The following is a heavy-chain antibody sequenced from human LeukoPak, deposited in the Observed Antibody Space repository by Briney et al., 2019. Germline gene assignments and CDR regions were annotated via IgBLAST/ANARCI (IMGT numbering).Heavy chain of an antibody. D-gene: IGHD2-15*01. CDR3: ARSGTLVVVAATGFDY. CDR2: INHNGST. V-gene: IGHV4-34*01. J-gene: IGHJ4*02. CDR1: GGSFSGYY. Sequence: SETLSLTCAVYGGSFSGYYWSWIRQPPGKGLEWIGEINHNGSTNYNPSLKSRVTISVDTSKNQFSLKLSSVTAADTAVYYCARSGTLVVVAATGFDYWGQGTLVTVSS.